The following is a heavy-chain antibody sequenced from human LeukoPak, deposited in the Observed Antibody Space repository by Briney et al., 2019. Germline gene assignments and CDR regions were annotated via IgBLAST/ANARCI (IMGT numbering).Heavy chain of an antibody. V-gene: IGHV3-53*04. D-gene: IGHD6-13*01. CDR1: GFTVGSNY. CDR3: AREYSSSRSDAFDV. Sequence: GGSLRLSCAASGFTVGSNYMSWVRQAPGKGLEWVSVIYSGGSTYYADSVKGRFTISRHNSENTLYLQMNSPRPEDTAVYYCAREYSSSRSDAFDVWGQGTMVSVSS. CDR2: IYSGGST. J-gene: IGHJ3*01.